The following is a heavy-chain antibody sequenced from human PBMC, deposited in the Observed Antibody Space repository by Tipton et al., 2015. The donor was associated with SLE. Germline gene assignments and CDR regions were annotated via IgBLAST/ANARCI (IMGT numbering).Heavy chain of an antibody. CDR1: GLTFDDYG. Sequence: SLRLSCEASGLTFDDYGMSWVRQAPGKGLEWVANIKQDGSEKYYVDSVKGRFTISRDNAKNSLYLQMNSLRAEDTAVYYCARDWGSYEYWGQGTLVTVSS. D-gene: IGHD3-16*01. CDR3: ARDWGSYEY. CDR2: IKQDGSEK. V-gene: IGHV3-7*01. J-gene: IGHJ4*02.